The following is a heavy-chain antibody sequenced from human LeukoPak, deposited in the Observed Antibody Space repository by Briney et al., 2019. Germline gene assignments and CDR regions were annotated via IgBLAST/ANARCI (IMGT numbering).Heavy chain of an antibody. V-gene: IGHV3-7*01. CDR1: GFTFSSYW. CDR2: IKQDGSEK. Sequence: PGGSLRLSCAASGFTFSSYWMSWVRQAPGRGLEWVANIKQDGSEKNYVDSVEGRFTISRDNAKNSLYLQMNSLRAEDTAVYYCARDRVAGLDYWGQGTLVTVSS. J-gene: IGHJ4*02. D-gene: IGHD6-19*01. CDR3: ARDRVAGLDY.